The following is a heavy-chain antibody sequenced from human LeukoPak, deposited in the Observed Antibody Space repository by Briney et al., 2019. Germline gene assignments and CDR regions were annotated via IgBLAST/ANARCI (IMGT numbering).Heavy chain of an antibody. V-gene: IGHV4-34*01. D-gene: IGHD3-9*01. CDR3: ARGRDDIFPPPAKYYYGMDV. CDR2: INRSGGT. J-gene: IGHJ6*02. Sequence: SETLSLTCAVYGGSFSGYYWSWIRQPPGKGLEWIGEINRSGGTNYNPSLKSRVTISVDTSKNQFSLKLSSVTAADTAVYYCARGRDDIFPPPAKYYYGMDVWGQGTTVTVSS. CDR1: GGSFSGYY.